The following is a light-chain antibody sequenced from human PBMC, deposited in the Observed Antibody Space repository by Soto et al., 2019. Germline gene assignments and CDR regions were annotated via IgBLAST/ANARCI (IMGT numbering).Light chain of an antibody. CDR1: SSNIGNNY. J-gene: IGLJ2*01. Sequence: QSVLTQPPSVSAAPGQKVTISCSGSSSNIGNNYVSWYQQLPGTAPKLLIYDNNKRPSGIPDRFSGSKSGTSATLGITGLQTGDEADYYRGTWDSSLSAYVVFGGGTKVTVL. CDR2: DNN. CDR3: GTWDSSLSAYVV. V-gene: IGLV1-51*01.